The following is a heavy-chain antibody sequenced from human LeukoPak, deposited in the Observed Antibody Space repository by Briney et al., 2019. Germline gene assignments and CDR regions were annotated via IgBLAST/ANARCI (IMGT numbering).Heavy chain of an antibody. D-gene: IGHD6-19*01. CDR2: IYTSGST. J-gene: IGHJ1*01. CDR1: GGSISSGSYY. V-gene: IGHV4-61*02. Sequence: PSQTLSLTCTVSGGSISSGSYYWSWIRQPAGKGLEWIGRIYTSGSTNYNPSLKSRVTISVDTSKNQFSLKLSSVTAADTAVYYCAPHTGYSSGWYKVAEYFQHWGQGTLVTVSS. CDR3: APHTGYSSGWYKVAEYFQH.